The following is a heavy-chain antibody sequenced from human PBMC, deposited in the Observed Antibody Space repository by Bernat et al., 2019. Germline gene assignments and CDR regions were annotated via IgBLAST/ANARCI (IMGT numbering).Heavy chain of an antibody. D-gene: IGHD3-10*01. CDR3: ARAVDGSGNLDYYMDV. J-gene: IGHJ6*03. Sequence: VHLVESGGGVVQPGTSLRLSCAASGFTFSSYAMSWVRQAPGKGLEWVSAISGSGGSTYYADSVKGRFTISRDNSKNTLYLQMNSLRAEDTAVYYCARAVDGSGNLDYYMDVWGKGTTVTVSS. CDR2: ISGSGGST. V-gene: IGHV3-23*04. CDR1: GFTFSSYA.